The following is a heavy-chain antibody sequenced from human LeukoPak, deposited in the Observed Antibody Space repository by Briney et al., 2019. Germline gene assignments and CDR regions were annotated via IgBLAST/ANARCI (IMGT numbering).Heavy chain of an antibody. CDR3: ARGCQSSGYYYYFDY. CDR1: GGSFSGYY. V-gene: IGHV4-34*01. Sequence: PSETLSLTCAVYGGSFSGYYWSWIRQPPGKGREWIGESNHSGSNSYNPYLKGGVTISVETSNSQCPLKVRSVTAADTAVYYCARGCQSSGYYYYFDYWGQGTLVTVSS. D-gene: IGHD3-22*01. CDR2: SNHSGSN. J-gene: IGHJ4*02.